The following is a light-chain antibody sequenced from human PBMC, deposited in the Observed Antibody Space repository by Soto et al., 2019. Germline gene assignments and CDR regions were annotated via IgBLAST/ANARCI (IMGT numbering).Light chain of an antibody. J-gene: IGLJ1*01. CDR2: DVT. V-gene: IGLV2-14*01. Sequence: QSALTQPASVSGSPGRWITISCTGTSSYVGGYKYVSWYQQHPDKAPKLIIYDVTNRPSGISNRFSGSKSGNTASLTISGLQAEDEADYYCSSYTSSSSYVFGTGTKVTVL. CDR3: SSYTSSSSYV. CDR1: SSYVGGYKY.